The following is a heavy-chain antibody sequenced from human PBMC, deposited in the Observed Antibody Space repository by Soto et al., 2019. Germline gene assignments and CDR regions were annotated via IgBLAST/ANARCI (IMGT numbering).Heavy chain of an antibody. D-gene: IGHD2-15*01. V-gene: IGHV3-33*01. CDR1: GFTFTDFG. CDR2: IWYDGSSE. J-gene: IGHJ4*02. Sequence: QVQLVESGGGVVQSGMSLRLSCAASGFTFTDFGMYWVRQAPGKGLDWVSLIWYDGSSEYYADSVKGRFTISRDNSRNTLYLHMNSLRVEDTAVYFCARAFCGGGSCFHFDHWGQGILVTVSS. CDR3: ARAFCGGGSCFHFDH.